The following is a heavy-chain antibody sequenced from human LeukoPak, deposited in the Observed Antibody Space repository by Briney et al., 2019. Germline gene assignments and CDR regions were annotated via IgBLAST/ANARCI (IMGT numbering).Heavy chain of an antibody. CDR3: ALSSGWFGISYYYYYYGMDV. D-gene: IGHD6-19*01. Sequence: ASVNVSCTASGYTFTSYDINWVRQATGQGLEWMGWMNPNSGNTGYAQKFQGRVTMTRNTSISTAYMELSSLRSEDTAVYYCALSSGWFGISYYYYYYGMDVWGQGTTVTVSS. V-gene: IGHV1-8*01. CDR1: GYTFTSYD. CDR2: MNPNSGNT. J-gene: IGHJ6*02.